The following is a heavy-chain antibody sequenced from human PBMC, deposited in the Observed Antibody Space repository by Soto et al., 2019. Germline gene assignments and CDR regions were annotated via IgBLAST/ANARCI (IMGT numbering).Heavy chain of an antibody. Sequence: QLQLQESGPGLVKPSETLSLTCSVSGDPISGSHYYWGWVRQPPGKGLEWIGSIFYSGGTYYNLPLRSRVIISVDTSENQFSLNLTSVSAADTAIYFCARSSGRWSVFDYWGQGTLVIVSS. CDR1: GDPISGSHYY. D-gene: IGHD3-10*01. CDR3: ARSSGRWSVFDY. V-gene: IGHV4-39*01. CDR2: IFYSGGT. J-gene: IGHJ4*02.